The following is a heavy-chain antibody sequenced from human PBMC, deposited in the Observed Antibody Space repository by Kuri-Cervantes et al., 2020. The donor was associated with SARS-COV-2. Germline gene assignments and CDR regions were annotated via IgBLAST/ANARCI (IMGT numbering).Heavy chain of an antibody. D-gene: IGHD3-10*01. CDR1: GGTFSSYA. J-gene: IGHJ3*02. V-gene: IGHV1-69*06. Sequence: SVKVSCKASGGTFSSYAISWVRQAPGQGLEWMGGIIPIFGTTNYAQKFQGRVTITADKSTSTAYMELSSLRSEDTAVYYCARPMVRGAPLYDAFDNWGQGTMVTVSS. CDR3: ARPMVRGAPLYDAFDN. CDR2: IIPIFGTT.